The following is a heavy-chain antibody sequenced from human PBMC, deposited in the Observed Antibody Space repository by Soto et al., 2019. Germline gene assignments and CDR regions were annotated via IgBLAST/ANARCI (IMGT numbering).Heavy chain of an antibody. CDR1: GGSISSGDYY. V-gene: IGHV4-30-4*01. D-gene: IGHD3-10*01. CDR2: IYYSGST. CDR3: ARAQGSGFLVS. Sequence: QVQLQESGPGLVKPSQTLSLTCTVSGGSISSGDYYWSWIRQPPGKGLEWIGYIYYSGSTYYNPPLKXRXTXSXXTPKNQFSLKLSSVTAADTAVYYCARAQGSGFLVSWGQGTLVTVSS. J-gene: IGHJ4*02.